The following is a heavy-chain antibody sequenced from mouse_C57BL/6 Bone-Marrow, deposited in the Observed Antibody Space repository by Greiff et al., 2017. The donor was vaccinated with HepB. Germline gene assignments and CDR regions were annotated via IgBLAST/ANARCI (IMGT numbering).Heavy chain of an antibody. V-gene: IGHV5-4*01. CDR1: GFTFSSYA. CDR3: ARDRTTVVATGVDY. CDR2: ISDGGSYT. Sequence: EVQVVESGGGLVKPGGSLKLSCAASGFTFSSYAMSWVRQTPEKRLEWVATISDGGSYTYYPDNVKGRFTISRDNAKNNLYLQMSHLKSEDTAMYYCARDRTTVVATGVDYWGQGTTLTVSS. J-gene: IGHJ2*01. D-gene: IGHD1-1*01.